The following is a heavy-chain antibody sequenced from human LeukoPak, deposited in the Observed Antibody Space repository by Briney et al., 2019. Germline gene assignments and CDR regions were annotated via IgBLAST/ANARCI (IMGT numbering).Heavy chain of an antibody. Sequence: PGGSLRLSCAASGFTFSSYSMSWVRQAPGKGLEWVSGISGSGSSTLYADSVKGRFSISRDNSKNTLYLQMNSLRAEDTAVYYCAKGGYHNWFDPWGQGTLVTVSS. V-gene: IGHV3-23*01. CDR2: ISGSGSST. D-gene: IGHD3-22*01. J-gene: IGHJ5*02. CDR1: GFTFSSYS. CDR3: AKGGYHNWFDP.